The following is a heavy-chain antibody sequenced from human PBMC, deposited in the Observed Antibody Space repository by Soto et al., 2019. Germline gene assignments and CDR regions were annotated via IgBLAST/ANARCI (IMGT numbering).Heavy chain of an antibody. J-gene: IGHJ4*02. D-gene: IGHD3-9*01. CDR1: GFSLSTHTVG. CDR3: AHIVPFDYRGYNFEF. Sequence: QITLKESGPTLVKPTQTLTLTCTFSGFSLSTHTVGVAWIRQPPGKALEWLALIYLDEDKSYSLSLKSRLTITKETSKNQVVLTLTNMDPVDTATYYCAHIVPFDYRGYNFEFWGQGILVTVSS. V-gene: IGHV2-5*02. CDR2: IYLDEDK.